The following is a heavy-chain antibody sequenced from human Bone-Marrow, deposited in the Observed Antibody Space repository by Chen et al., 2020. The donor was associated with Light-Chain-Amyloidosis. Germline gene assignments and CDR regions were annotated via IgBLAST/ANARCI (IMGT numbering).Heavy chain of an antibody. D-gene: IGHD3-10*01. CDR2: FYHGGSP. CDR1: GNSISRGYF. V-gene: IGHV4-38-2*01. CDR3: ARARLNMVRGVAPYYFDY. Sequence: QVLLQQSGPGLVKPSETLSLICAVSGNSISRGYFWGWIRQPPGKGLEWIGVLDFYHGGSPYYSPSLKSRVTITADTAKNQFSLNLSSVTAADTAVYYCARARLNMVRGVAPYYFDYWGQGTLVTVSS. J-gene: IGHJ4*02.